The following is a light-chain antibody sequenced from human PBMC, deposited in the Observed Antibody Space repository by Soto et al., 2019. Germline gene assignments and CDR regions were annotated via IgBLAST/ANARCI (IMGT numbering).Light chain of an antibody. CDR3: QQNNNWPRT. CDR1: QSVSSN. Sequence: EIVMTQSPATLSVSPGERATLSCRASQSVSSNLAWYQQKPGQAPRLLIYCASTRATGIPARFSGSGSGTEFTLTISSLQSEDFAVYYSQQNNNWPRTFGQGTKLEIK. V-gene: IGKV3-15*01. CDR2: CAS. J-gene: IGKJ1*01.